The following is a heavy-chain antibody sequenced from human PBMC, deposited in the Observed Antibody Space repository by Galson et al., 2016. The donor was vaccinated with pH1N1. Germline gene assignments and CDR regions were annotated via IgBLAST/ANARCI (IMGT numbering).Heavy chain of an antibody. CDR2: IDPSDGTT. Sequence: SVKVSCKASGYSVTRYYMHWVRQAPGQGLEWIGIIDPSDGTTTYSQKFQGRISLTRDTSTNSVHIELTTLRPDDSATYFCARRYYFDYWGQGTLVTVSS. V-gene: IGHV1-46*01. CDR3: ARRYYFDY. J-gene: IGHJ4*02. CDR1: GYSVTRYY.